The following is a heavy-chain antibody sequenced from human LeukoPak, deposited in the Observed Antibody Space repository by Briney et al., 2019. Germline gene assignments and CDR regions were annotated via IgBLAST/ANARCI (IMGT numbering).Heavy chain of an antibody. J-gene: IGHJ4*02. CDR3: ARDLEGSGSFYRPSYDY. V-gene: IGHV3-48*01. D-gene: IGHD3-10*01. CDR1: GFTLSSYA. Sequence: GGSLRLSCAASGFTLSSYAMNWVRQAPGEGLEWVSYISSSRTTSYADSVKGRFTISRDNAKNSLYLQMNSLRAEDTAVYYCARDLEGSGSFYRPSYDYWGQGTLVTVSS. CDR2: ISSSRTT.